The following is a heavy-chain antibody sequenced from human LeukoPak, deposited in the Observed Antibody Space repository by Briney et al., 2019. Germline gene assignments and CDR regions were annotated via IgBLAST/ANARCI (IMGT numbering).Heavy chain of an antibody. Sequence: AETLSLTCTVSGGSISSYYCSWVRQPPGKGLGWIGYIYYSGSTNYDHSLKSRVTISVDTSKNQFSLKLSSVTAADTAVYYCARSTYGSGSYGMDVWGQGNTVTVSS. CDR1: GGSISSYY. D-gene: IGHD3-10*01. V-gene: IGHV4-59*01. CDR2: IYYSGST. J-gene: IGHJ6*02. CDR3: ARSTYGSGSYGMDV.